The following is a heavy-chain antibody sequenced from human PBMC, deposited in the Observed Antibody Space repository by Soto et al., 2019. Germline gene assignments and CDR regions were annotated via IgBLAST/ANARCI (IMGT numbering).Heavy chain of an antibody. CDR3: ARSAAWYAVHS. D-gene: IGHD2-15*01. Sequence: QVQLQESGPGLVKPSGTLSLTCAVSGDSVSSPYYWCWVRQPPGKGLEWIGEVFHTGTTSYNPSLRSRVTISMDKSNSQFSLDLSSVTSADTAVYYCARSAAWYAVHSWGPGTPVIVSS. CDR1: GDSVSSPYY. CDR2: VFHTGTT. V-gene: IGHV4-4*02. J-gene: IGHJ4*02.